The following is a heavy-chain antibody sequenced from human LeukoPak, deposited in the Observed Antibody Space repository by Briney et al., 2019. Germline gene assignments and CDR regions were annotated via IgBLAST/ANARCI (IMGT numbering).Heavy chain of an antibody. D-gene: IGHD6-13*01. Sequence: ASVKVSCKASGYTFTSYDINWVRQATGQGLEWMGWMNPNSGNTGYAQKFQGRVTITRNTSISTAYMELNSLRPEDTAVYYCARARGITAAGFPAESFQHWGQGTLVTVSS. CDR2: MNPNSGNT. CDR1: GYTFTSYD. CDR3: ARARGITAAGFPAESFQH. V-gene: IGHV1-8*03. J-gene: IGHJ1*01.